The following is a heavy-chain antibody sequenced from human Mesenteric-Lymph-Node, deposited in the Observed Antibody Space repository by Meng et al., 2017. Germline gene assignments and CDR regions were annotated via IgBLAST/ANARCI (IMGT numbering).Heavy chain of an antibody. J-gene: IGHJ5*02. CDR1: GSTFRSFA. V-gene: IGHV3-23*01. CDR3: AKDRGFSDYLWFDP. Sequence: EGQLLESGGGLVQPGGSLRLSCAASGSTFRSFAMSWVRQAPGKGLECVSSISGNGASTYYIDSVKGRFTISRDNSKNTLSLQLNSLRSEDTAVYYCAKDRGFSDYLWFDPWGQGTLVTVSS. D-gene: IGHD4-17*01. CDR2: ISGNGAST.